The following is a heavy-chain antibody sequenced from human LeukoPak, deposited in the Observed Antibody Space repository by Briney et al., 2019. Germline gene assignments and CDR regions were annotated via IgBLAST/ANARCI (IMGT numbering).Heavy chain of an antibody. CDR1: VFTFDDYA. CDR2: ISWNSGSI. V-gene: IGHV3-9*01. CDR3: AKDRSSSYLFDY. J-gene: IGHJ4*02. Sequence: PGGSLRLSCAASVFTFDDYAMHWVRQAPGKGLEWVSGISWNSGSIGYADSVKGRFTISRDNAKNSLYLQMNSLRAEDTALYYCAKDRSSSYLFDYWGQGTLVTVSS. D-gene: IGHD6-13*01.